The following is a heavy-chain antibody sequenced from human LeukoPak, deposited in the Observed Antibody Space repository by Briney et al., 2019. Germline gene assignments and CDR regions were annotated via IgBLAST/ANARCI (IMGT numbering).Heavy chain of an antibody. CDR2: ITGSGST. CDR3: ARGAYDVLTGTHYNWCDP. V-gene: IGHV4-4*07. CDR1: GDSINIYY. J-gene: IGHJ5*02. D-gene: IGHD3-9*01. Sequence: SETLSLTCSVSGDSINIYYWFWVRQPAGKGLGWIGRITGSGSTNYNPSLKSRVTMSVDTSKNQFSLRLTSVAAADSAVYYCARGAYDVLTGTHYNWCDPWGQGTLVIVSS.